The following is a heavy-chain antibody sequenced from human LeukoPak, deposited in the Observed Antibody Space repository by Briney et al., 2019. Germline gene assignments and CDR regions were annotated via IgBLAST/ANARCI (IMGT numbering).Heavy chain of an antibody. CDR1: GYSFTSYW. Sequence: GESLKISCKGSGYSFTSYWIGWVRQMPGKGLEWMGIIYPGDSDTRYSPSFQGQVTISADKSISTAYLQWSSLKASDTAMYYCARCPIAVADTIDDAFDIWGRGTMVTVSS. CDR2: IYPGDSDT. D-gene: IGHD6-19*01. CDR3: ARCPIAVADTIDDAFDI. V-gene: IGHV5-51*01. J-gene: IGHJ3*02.